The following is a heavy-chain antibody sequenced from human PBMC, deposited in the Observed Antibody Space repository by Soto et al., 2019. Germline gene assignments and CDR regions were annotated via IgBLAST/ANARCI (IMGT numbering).Heavy chain of an antibody. Sequence: QLVQSGAEVKDPGASVKVSCKTSCYTFGTFSMTWVRQAPGQGLEWMGWINPYNDYTDYGQKFHDRVTMTTDRSTNTVYMELRSLTSDDTAVYYCARGPLYLEWLGAYYLDFWGQGTLVTVSS. CDR1: CYTFGTFS. J-gene: IGHJ4*02. D-gene: IGHD3-3*01. CDR3: ARGPLYLEWLGAYYLDF. V-gene: IGHV1-18*04. CDR2: INPYNDYT.